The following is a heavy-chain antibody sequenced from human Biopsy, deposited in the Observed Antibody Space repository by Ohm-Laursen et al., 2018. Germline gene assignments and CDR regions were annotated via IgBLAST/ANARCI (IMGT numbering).Heavy chain of an antibody. V-gene: IGHV4-59*08. CDR1: GGSISSYY. CDR3: GRREVVITHDAFDT. D-gene: IGHD3-22*01. J-gene: IGHJ3*02. Sequence: SETLSLTCTVSGGSISSYYWTWIRQPPGKGLEWIGDVYYSGSTNRNPSLKSRVTILVDKFKNQFSLKLNSVTAADTAVYYCGRREVVITHDAFDTWGQGTMVTVSS. CDR2: VYYSGST.